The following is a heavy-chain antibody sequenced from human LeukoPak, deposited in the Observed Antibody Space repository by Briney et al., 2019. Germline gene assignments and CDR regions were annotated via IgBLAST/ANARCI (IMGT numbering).Heavy chain of an antibody. CDR2: IYYSGST. V-gene: IGHV4-59*01. D-gene: IGHD6-19*01. Sequence: SETLSLTCTVSGGSISSYYWSWIRQSPRKGLEWIGYIYYSGSTNYNPSLKSRVTISVDTSKNQFSLKLSSVTPADTAVYYCARGTAVAAPFDYWGQGTLVTVSS. CDR1: GGSISSYY. J-gene: IGHJ4*02. CDR3: ARGTAVAAPFDY.